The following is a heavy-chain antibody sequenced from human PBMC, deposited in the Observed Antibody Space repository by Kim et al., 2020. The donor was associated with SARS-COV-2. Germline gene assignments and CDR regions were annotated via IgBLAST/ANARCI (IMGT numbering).Heavy chain of an antibody. J-gene: IGHJ4*02. CDR3: ARVLLWFGELQDY. V-gene: IGHV5-10-1*01. D-gene: IGHD3-10*01. Sequence: YSPSFQGHVTISADKSISTAYLQWSSLKASDTAMYYCARVLLWFGELQDYWGQETLVTVSS.